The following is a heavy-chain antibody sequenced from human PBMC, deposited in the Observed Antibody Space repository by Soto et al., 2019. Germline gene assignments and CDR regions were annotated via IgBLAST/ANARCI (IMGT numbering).Heavy chain of an antibody. CDR3: ARDRAAVGPNWFDP. V-gene: IGHV1-69*12. J-gene: IGHJ5*02. CDR1: GCTFSSYA. D-gene: IGHD1-26*01. CDR2: IIPIFGTA. Sequence: QVQLVQSGAVVKKPGSSVKVSCKASGCTFSSYAISWVRQAPGQGLEWMGGIIPIFGTANYAQKFQGRVTLTADESTSTDYMELSSLRSEDKAVYYCARDRAAVGPNWFDPWGQGTLVTVSS.